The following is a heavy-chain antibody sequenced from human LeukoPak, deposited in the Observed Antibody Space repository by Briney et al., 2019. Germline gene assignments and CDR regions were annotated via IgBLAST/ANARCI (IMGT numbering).Heavy chain of an antibody. D-gene: IGHD6-19*01. J-gene: IGHJ4*02. CDR2: FSYSGST. V-gene: IGHV4-39*01. CDR3: ARLYSSGWPFDY. Sequence: SETLSLTCTVSGDSISSSSYYWHWIRQPPRQGLEWIGSFSYSGSTYYNPSPKSRVTISVDTSKNQFSLKLSSVTAANTAVYYCARLYSSGWPFDYWGQGTLVTVSS. CDR1: GDSISSSSYY.